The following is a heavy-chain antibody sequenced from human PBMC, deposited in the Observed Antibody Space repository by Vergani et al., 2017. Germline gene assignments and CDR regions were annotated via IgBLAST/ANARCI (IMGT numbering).Heavy chain of an antibody. CDR2: ISSSSSYI. J-gene: IGHJ3*02. Sequence: EVQLVESGGGLVKPGGSLRLSCAASGFTFSSYSMNWVRQAPGKGLEWVSSISSSSSYIYYADSVKGRFTISRDNAKNSLYLQMNSLRAEDTAVYYCAREGRPAYYYDSSGYWGDAFDIWGQGTMVTVSS. V-gene: IGHV3-21*01. CDR3: AREGRPAYYYDSSGYWGDAFDI. CDR1: GFTFSSYS. D-gene: IGHD3-22*01.